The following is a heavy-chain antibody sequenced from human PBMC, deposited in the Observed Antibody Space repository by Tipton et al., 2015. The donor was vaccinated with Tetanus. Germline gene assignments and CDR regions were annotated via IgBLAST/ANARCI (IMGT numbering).Heavy chain of an antibody. CDR1: GGSISTKTYY. CDR2: ISHSATT. J-gene: IGHJ5*02. D-gene: IGHD3-10*01. Sequence: TLSLTCFVSGGSISTKTYYWGWIRQTPGKGLEWIASISHSATTFYNPSLKSRVPMSVDPSKNQFSVRLSSVTAADTGVYYCARHVGGYGSPPHDLWGQGTLVTVSS. V-gene: IGHV4-39*01. CDR3: ARHVGGYGSPPHDL.